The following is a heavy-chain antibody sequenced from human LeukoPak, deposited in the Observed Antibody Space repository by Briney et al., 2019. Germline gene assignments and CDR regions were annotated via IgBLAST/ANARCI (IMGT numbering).Heavy chain of an antibody. V-gene: IGHV3-48*02. CDR3: ARDLGYCTGCVCYVDAFDI. D-gene: IGHD2-8*02. Sequence: GGSLRLSCAASGFTFSSYSMNWVRQAPGEGLEWVSYISSSSSTIYYADSVTGRFTISRDNAKNSLYLQMNSLRDEDTAVYYCARDLGYCTGCVCYVDAFDIWGQGTMVTVSS. CDR1: GFTFSSYS. J-gene: IGHJ3*02. CDR2: ISSSSSTI.